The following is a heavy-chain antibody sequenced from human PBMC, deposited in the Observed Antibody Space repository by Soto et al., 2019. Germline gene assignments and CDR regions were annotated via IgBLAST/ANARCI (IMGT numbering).Heavy chain of an antibody. V-gene: IGHV4-31*03. CDR3: GGIYSGSPGGTLRY. D-gene: IGHD1-26*01. J-gene: IGHJ4*02. CDR2: IYYSGST. Sequence: QVQLQESGPGLVKPSQTLSLTCTVSGGSISSGGYYWSWIRQHPGKGLEWIGYIYYSGSTYYNPSLMRRVTVSVDASENQFSVKLSSVTAADTAVYYCGGIYSGSPGGTLRYWGQGTLVTVSS. CDR1: GGSISSGGYY.